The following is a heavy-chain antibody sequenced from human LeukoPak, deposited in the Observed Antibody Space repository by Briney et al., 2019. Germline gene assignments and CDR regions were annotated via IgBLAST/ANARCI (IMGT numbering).Heavy chain of an antibody. J-gene: IGHJ4*02. CDR2: ISGPSDYT. V-gene: IGHV3-21*01. CDR1: GLIFHDYS. Sequence: GGSLRLSCVVSGLIFHDYSMNWVRQAPGKGLEWVSSISGPSDYTYYTDSVKGRFTISRDNARNSLYLQMNSLRADDTAIYYCARDSGGDGYFDFWGQGTLVTVSS. D-gene: IGHD2-21*01. CDR3: ARDSGGDGYFDF.